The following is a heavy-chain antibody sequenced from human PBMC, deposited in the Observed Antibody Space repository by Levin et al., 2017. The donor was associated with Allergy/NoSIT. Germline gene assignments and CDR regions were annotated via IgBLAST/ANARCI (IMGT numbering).Heavy chain of an antibody. J-gene: IGHJ3*02. Sequence: GESLKISCAASGFTFSSYWMHWVRQAPGKGLVWVSRINSDGSSTSYADSVKGRFTISRDNAKNTLYLQMNSLRAEDTAVYYCARDKRCTGGVCYFGRDDAFDIWGQGTMVTVSS. CDR3: ARDKRCTGGVCYFGRDDAFDI. CDR2: INSDGSST. V-gene: IGHV3-74*01. CDR1: GFTFSSYW. D-gene: IGHD2-8*02.